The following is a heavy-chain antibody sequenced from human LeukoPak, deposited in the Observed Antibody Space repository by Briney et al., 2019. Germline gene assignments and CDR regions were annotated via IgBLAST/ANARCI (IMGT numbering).Heavy chain of an antibody. J-gene: IGHJ6*03. CDR2: INPTGGVA. D-gene: IGHD3-9*01. CDR1: GYSFANYY. V-gene: IGHV1-46*01. CDR3: AKDLNDWNYFYYYYLDV. Sequence: VASVKVSCKASGYSFANYYIHWVRRAPGQGLEWMGVINPTGGVATYAQRFQGRLTMSRDTSTTTVYMELSSLKSEDTAVYYCAKDLNDWNYFYYYYLDVWGIGTMVTVSS.